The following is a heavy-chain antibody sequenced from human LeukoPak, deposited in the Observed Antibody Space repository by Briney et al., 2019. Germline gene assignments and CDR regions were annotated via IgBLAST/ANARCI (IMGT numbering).Heavy chain of an antibody. Sequence: SETLSLTCTVSGGSVSSGSYYWSWIRQPPGKGLEWIGYIFYSGSTNYNPSLKSRVTISVDTSKNQFSLKLSSVTAADTAVYYCASLTVTPLGYYYSMDVWGQGTTVTVS. V-gene: IGHV4-61*01. CDR1: GGSVSSGSYY. CDR3: ASLTVTPLGYYYSMDV. J-gene: IGHJ6*02. CDR2: IFYSGST. D-gene: IGHD4-17*01.